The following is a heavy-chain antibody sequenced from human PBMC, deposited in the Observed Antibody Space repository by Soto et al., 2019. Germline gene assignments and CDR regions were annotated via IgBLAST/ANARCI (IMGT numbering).Heavy chain of an antibody. D-gene: IGHD3-22*01. CDR3: ARDFAYYDSSGYFDY. Sequence: ASVKVSCKASGGTFSSYTISWVRQAPGQGLEWMGRIIPILGIANYAQKFQGRVTITADKSTSTAYMELSSLRSEDTAVYYCARDFAYYDSSGYFDYWGQGTLVTAPQ. V-gene: IGHV1-69*04. J-gene: IGHJ4*02. CDR1: GGTFSSYT. CDR2: IIPILGIA.